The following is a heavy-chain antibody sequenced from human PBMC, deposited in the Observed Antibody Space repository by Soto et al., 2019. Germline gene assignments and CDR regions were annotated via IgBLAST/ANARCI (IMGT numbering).Heavy chain of an antibody. J-gene: IGHJ6*03. CDR1: GFTFSSYG. Sequence: GGSLRLSCAASGFTFSSYGMHWVRQAPGKGLEWVAVIWYDGSNKYYADSVKGRFTISRDNSKNTLYLQMNSLRAEDTAVYYCARDNDGCITGTTAYYYYMDVWGKGTTVTVSS. CDR2: IWYDGSNK. D-gene: IGHD1-7*01. V-gene: IGHV3-33*08. CDR3: ARDNDGCITGTTAYYYYMDV.